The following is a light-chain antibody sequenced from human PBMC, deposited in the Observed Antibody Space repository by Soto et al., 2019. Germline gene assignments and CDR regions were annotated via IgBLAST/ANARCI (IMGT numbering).Light chain of an antibody. V-gene: IGLV2-14*01. Sequence: QSALTQPASVSGSPGQSITISCTGTSSDIGHYNYVSWYQQHPGKVPKLIISEVRNRPSGVSDRFSGSKSGNSASLTISGLQTEDEADYYCSSYTTPSPQVFGSGTKLTVL. CDR3: SSYTTPSPQV. CDR2: EVR. CDR1: SSDIGHYNY. J-gene: IGLJ1*01.